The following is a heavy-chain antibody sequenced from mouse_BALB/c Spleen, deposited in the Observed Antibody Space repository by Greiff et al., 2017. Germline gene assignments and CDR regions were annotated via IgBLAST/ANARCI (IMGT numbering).Heavy chain of an antibody. D-gene: IGHD2-14*01. Sequence: EVKVVESGGGLVKPGGSLKLSCAASGFTFSSYAMSWVRQTPEKRLEWVASISSGGSTYYPDSVKGRFTISRDNARNILYLQMSSLRSEDTAMYYCARDRYDGAMDYWGQGTSVTVSS. CDR1: GFTFSSYA. J-gene: IGHJ4*01. CDR2: ISSGGST. CDR3: ARDRYDGAMDY. V-gene: IGHV5-6-5*01.